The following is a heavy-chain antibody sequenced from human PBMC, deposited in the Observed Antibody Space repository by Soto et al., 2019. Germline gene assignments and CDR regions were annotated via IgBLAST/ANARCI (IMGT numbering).Heavy chain of an antibody. CDR2: IGTAGDP. J-gene: IGHJ4*02. D-gene: IGHD3-16*02. V-gene: IGHV3-13*05. CDR3: ARIPFDHVWGTDRYSPNFDY. Sequence: GGSLRLSCAASGFTFSSYDMHWVRQATGKGLEWASAIGTAGDPYYPGSVKGRFTISRDNSKNTLFLQMNSLRAEDTAVYYCARIPFDHVWGTDRYSPNFDYWGQGTQVTVSS. CDR1: GFTFSSYD.